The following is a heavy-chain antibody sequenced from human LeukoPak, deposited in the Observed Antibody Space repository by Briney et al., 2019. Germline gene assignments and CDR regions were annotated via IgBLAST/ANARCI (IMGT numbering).Heavy chain of an antibody. CDR1: GGTFSSYA. CDR3: AKVSSTPHFDY. V-gene: IGHV3-23*01. Sequence: SCKASGGTFSSYAISWVRQAPGKGLEWVSAISGSGGSTYYADSVKGRFTISRDNSKNTLYLQMNSLRAEDTAVYYCAKVSSTPHFDYWGQGTLVTVSS. D-gene: IGHD2-2*01. CDR2: ISGSGGST. J-gene: IGHJ4*02.